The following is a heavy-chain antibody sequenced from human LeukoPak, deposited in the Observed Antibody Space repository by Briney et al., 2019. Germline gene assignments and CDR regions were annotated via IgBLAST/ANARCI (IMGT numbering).Heavy chain of an antibody. D-gene: IGHD6-19*01. CDR1: GYTFTGYS. CDR3: AIDRRAVAGFFDY. CDR2: INPNTGGT. V-gene: IGHV1-2*02. Sequence: ASVKVSCKASGYTFTGYSLHWVRQAPGQGLEWMGWINPNTGGTYYAQRFQGRVTMSRATSIRTAYMELSRLRYDDTAVYYCAIDRRAVAGFFDYWGQGTLVTVSS. J-gene: IGHJ4*02.